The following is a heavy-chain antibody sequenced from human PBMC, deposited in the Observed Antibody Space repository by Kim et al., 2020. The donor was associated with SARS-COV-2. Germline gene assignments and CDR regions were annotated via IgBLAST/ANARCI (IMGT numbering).Heavy chain of an antibody. J-gene: IGHJ4*02. Sequence: GSTNYNPSLKSRVTTSVDTSKNQFSLSLSSVTAADTAVYYLGRDYGSRDYWGKGPLVTVSS. CDR2: GST. D-gene: IGHD6-13*01. CDR3: GRDYGSRDY. V-gene: IGHV4-59*01.